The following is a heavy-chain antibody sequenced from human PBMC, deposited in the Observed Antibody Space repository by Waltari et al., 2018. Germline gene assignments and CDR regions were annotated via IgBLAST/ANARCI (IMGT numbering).Heavy chain of an antibody. V-gene: IGHV4-61*02. J-gene: IGHJ6*02. CDR2: IYTSGST. Sequence: QVQLQESGPGLVKPSQTLSLTCIVSGGSISSNVYYWSWIRQPAGKGLEWIGRIYTSGSTNYNPPLKSRVTISVDTSKNQFSLKLSSVTAADTAVYYCARDPGGSGSYYSSDYYYGMDVWGQGTTVTVSS. D-gene: IGHD3-10*01. CDR1: GGSISSNVYY. CDR3: ARDPGGSGSYYSSDYYYGMDV.